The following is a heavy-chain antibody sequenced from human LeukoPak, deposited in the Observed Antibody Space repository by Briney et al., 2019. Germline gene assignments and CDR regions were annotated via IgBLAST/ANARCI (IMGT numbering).Heavy chain of an antibody. V-gene: IGHV3-66*01. Sequence: GGSLRLSCAASDFSVGDNYMTWVRQAPGKGPQWVSLMYSVGTTFYADSVKGRFTMSSDPSKNTLYLQMNRLRPEDTAVYYCARAPFLDYWGQGTLVSVSS. CDR3: ARAPFLDY. CDR1: DFSVGDNY. CDR2: MYSVGTT. J-gene: IGHJ4*02.